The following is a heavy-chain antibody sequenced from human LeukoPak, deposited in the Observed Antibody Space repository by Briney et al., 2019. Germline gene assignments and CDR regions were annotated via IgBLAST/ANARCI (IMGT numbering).Heavy chain of an antibody. J-gene: IGHJ4*02. D-gene: IGHD3-10*01. CDR2: IYSGGST. V-gene: IGHV3-66*01. Sequence: GGSLRLSCAASGFTVNSNYMSWVRQAPGKGLEWVSVIYSGGSTYYADSVKDRFTISRDNSKNTLYLQMNSLRAEDTAVYYCARGLQSGTQRGYFDYWGQGTLVTVSS. CDR1: GFTVNSNY. CDR3: ARGLQSGTQRGYFDY.